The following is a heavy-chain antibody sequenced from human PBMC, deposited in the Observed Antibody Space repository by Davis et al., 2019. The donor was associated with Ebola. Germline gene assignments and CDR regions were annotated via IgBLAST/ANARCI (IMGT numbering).Heavy chain of an antibody. D-gene: IGHD3-22*01. Sequence: ASVKVSCKASGYSFTGNYVQWVRQAPGQGLEWMGRINPNSGGTNYAQKFQGRVTMTRDTSISTVYMELSRLRSDDTAVYYCARGGITMMVVPRDYYYGLDVWGQGTTVTISS. CDR2: INPNSGGT. CDR3: ARGGITMMVVPRDYYYGLDV. CDR1: GYSFTGNY. J-gene: IGHJ6*02. V-gene: IGHV1-2*06.